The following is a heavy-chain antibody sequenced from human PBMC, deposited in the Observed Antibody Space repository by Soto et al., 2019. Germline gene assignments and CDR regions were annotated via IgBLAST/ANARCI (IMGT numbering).Heavy chain of an antibody. CDR1: GGSISSGGYY. Sequence: PSATLSLTCTVSGGSISSGGYYWSWIRQHPGKGLEWIGYIYYSGSTYYNPSLKSRVTISVDTSKNQFSLKLSSVTAADTAVYYCARDSHTGYSSSWYAYWGQGTLVTVSS. CDR3: ARDSHTGYSSSWYAY. J-gene: IGHJ4*02. V-gene: IGHV4-31*03. D-gene: IGHD6-13*01. CDR2: IYYSGST.